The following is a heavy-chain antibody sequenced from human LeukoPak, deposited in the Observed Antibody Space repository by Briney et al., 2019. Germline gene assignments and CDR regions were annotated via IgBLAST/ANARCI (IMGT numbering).Heavy chain of an antibody. CDR2: ISYDGSNK. V-gene: IGHV3-30*15. CDR3: ASHYTY. D-gene: IGHD4-11*01. J-gene: IGHJ4*02. Sequence: PGRSLRLSCAASGFTFSSYAMHWVRQAPGKGLEWVAVISYDGSNKYYADSVKGRFTISRDNSKNTLYLQMSSLRAEDTAVYYCASHYTYWGQGTLVTVSS. CDR1: GFTFSSYA.